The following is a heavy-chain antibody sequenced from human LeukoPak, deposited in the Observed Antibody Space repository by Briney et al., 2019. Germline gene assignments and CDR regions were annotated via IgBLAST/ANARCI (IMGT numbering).Heavy chain of an antibody. CDR1: GGTFSSYA. Sequence: ASVKVSCKASGGTFSSYAISWVRQAPGQGLEWMGWISAYNGNTNYAQKLQGRVTMTTDTSTSTAYMELRSLRSDDTAVYYCARSGVGATNNDYWGQGTLVTVSS. CDR2: ISAYNGNT. J-gene: IGHJ4*02. CDR3: ARSGVGATNNDY. V-gene: IGHV1-18*01. D-gene: IGHD1-26*01.